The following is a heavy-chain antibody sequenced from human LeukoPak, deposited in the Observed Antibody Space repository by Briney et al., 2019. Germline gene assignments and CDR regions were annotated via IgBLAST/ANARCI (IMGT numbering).Heavy chain of an antibody. CDR3: AREPLQQLVQLDY. Sequence: GASVKVSCKASGGTFSSYAISWVRQAPGQGLEWMGRIIPILGIANYAQKFQGRVTITADKSTSTAYMELSSLRSEDTAVYYCAREPLQQLVQLDYWGQGTLVTVSS. CDR1: GGTFSSYA. V-gene: IGHV1-69*04. J-gene: IGHJ4*02. CDR2: IIPILGIA. D-gene: IGHD6-13*01.